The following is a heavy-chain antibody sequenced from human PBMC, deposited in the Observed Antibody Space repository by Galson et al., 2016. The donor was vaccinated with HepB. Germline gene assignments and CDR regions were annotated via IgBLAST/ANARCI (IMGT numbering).Heavy chain of an antibody. D-gene: IGHD3-10*01. CDR2: IWHSGST. V-gene: IGHV4/OR15-8*01. CDR1: GGSVTSNNW. J-gene: IGHJ6*03. Sequence: SETLSLTCVVSGGSVTSNNWWSWVRQPPGKGLEWIGEIWHSGSTTYNPSLKSRVAMSVDTSKNHFSLKMNSVTAADTAVYYCASQPFHYSSDPSSPYYYMDVWGKGTTVTVSS. CDR3: ASQPFHYSSDPSSPYYYMDV.